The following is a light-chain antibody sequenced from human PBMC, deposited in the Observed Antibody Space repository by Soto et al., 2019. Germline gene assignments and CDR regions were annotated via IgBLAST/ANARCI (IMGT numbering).Light chain of an antibody. CDR3: QQYNNWPPYT. V-gene: IGKV3-15*01. Sequence: EIVMTQSPATLSVSPGERATLSCRASQSVSSNLSWYQQKPGQAPRLLIYGASTRATGIPARFSGSGSWTQLTLTISSMQSEDFAVYYCQQYNNWPPYTFGQGTKLEIK. CDR2: GAS. CDR1: QSVSSN. J-gene: IGKJ2*01.